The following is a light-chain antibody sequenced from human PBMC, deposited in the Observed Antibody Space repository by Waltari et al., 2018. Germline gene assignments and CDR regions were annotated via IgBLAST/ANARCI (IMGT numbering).Light chain of an antibody. V-gene: IGKV3D-20*01. CDR3: QRYGRLPVT. CDR2: VAP. Sequence: SGGAGKGVGSPLGWTQRKHGRVPRLPIYVAPPRPPGTPDRFSGGGSGTDFSLTISRLEPEDLAVYYCQRYGRLPVTFGQGTKV. CDR1: KGVGSP. J-gene: IGKJ1*01.